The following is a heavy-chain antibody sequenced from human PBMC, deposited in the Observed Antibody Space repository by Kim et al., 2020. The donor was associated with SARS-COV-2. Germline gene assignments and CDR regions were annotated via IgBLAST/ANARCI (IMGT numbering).Heavy chain of an antibody. J-gene: IGHJ4*02. Sequence: GGSLRLSCAASGFTFSSYAMHWVRQAPGKGLEWVAVISYDGSNKYYADSVKGRFTISRDNSKNTLYLQMNSLRAEDTAVYYCARDALQLLWFGDLGGYFDYWGQGTLVTVSS. V-gene: IGHV3-30*04. CDR3: ARDALQLLWFGDLGGYFDY. D-gene: IGHD3-10*01. CDR1: GFTFSSYA. CDR2: ISYDGSNK.